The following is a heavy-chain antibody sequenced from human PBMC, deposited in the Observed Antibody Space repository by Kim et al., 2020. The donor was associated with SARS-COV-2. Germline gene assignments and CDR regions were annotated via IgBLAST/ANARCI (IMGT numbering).Heavy chain of an antibody. D-gene: IGHD2-21*01. V-gene: IGHV3-23*01. Sequence: GGSLRLSCAASGITFSTYGMSWVRQAPGKGLEWVSGIGTGGSTYYADSVKGRFTISRDKSKNTLYLQMNSLRADDTAEYYCATRIYYFDYWGHGTLVPVS. J-gene: IGHJ4*01. CDR3: ATRIYYFDY. CDR2: IGTGGST. CDR1: GITFSTYG.